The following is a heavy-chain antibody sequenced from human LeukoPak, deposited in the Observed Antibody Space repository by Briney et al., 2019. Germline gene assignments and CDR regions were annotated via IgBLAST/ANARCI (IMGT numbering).Heavy chain of an antibody. V-gene: IGHV3-7*01. D-gene: IGHD2-2*01. CDR2: IKQDGSEK. CDR3: ARDDCSSISCYHNWFDP. CDR1: GFTFSSYW. J-gene: IGHJ5*02. Sequence: GGSLRLSCAASGFTFSSYWMSWVRQAPGKGLEWVANIKQDGSEKYYVDSVKGRYTISRDNAKNSLYLQMNSLRAEDTAVYYCARDDCSSISCYHNWFDPWGQGTLVTVFS.